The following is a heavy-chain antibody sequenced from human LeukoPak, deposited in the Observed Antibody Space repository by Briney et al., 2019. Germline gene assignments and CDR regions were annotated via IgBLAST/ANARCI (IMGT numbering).Heavy chain of an antibody. D-gene: IGHD4-17*01. J-gene: IGHJ4*02. V-gene: IGHV3-21*01. Sequence: GGSLRLSCAASGFTFSTYSMTWVRQAPGKGLEWVSSIGSFGNYIYYADSVTGRFTISRDNANNSLYLQMNSLRDEDTAVYYCARDQYGDYAFDYWGQGTLVTVSS. CDR1: GFTFSTYS. CDR3: ARDQYGDYAFDY. CDR2: IGSFGNYI.